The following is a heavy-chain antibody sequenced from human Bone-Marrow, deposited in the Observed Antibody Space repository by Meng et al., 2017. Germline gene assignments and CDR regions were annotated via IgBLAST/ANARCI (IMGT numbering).Heavy chain of an antibody. V-gene: IGHV3-30*04. Sequence: GESLKISCAASGFTFSSYAMHWVRQAPGKGLERVAVISYDGSNKYYADSVKGRFTISRDNSKNTLYLQMNSLRAEETAVYYCAGQYYDYVWGSYRAEDLDYWGQGTLVTVSS. J-gene: IGHJ4*02. D-gene: IGHD3-16*02. CDR2: ISYDGSNK. CDR1: GFTFSSYA. CDR3: AGQYYDYVWGSYRAEDLDY.